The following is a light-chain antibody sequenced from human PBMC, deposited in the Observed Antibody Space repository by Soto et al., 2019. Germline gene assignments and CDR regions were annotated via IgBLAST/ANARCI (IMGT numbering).Light chain of an antibody. J-gene: IGLJ1*01. V-gene: IGLV2-14*01. CDR3: KSYAGSNTYV. CDR1: SRDVGGYNY. Sequence: QSALTQPASVSGSPGQSITISCTGTSRDVGGYNYVSWYRQHPGKAPKLMIYEVRNRPSGVSNRFSGSKSGNTASLTVSGLQAADEADYFCKSYAGSNTYVFGSGTKVTVL. CDR2: EVR.